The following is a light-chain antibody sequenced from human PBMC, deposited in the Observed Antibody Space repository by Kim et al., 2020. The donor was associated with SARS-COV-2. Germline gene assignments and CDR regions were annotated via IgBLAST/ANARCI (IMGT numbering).Light chain of an antibody. Sequence: VSPGHTARITCSGDTLPEKQTYWYQQKSGQAPLLVIYKDNERPSGIPGRFSGSSSGTTVTLTISGVQAEDDADYYCQSADGSGTYVFGTGTKSPS. J-gene: IGLJ1*01. CDR2: KDN. V-gene: IGLV3-25*03. CDR1: TLPEKQ. CDR3: QSADGSGTYV.